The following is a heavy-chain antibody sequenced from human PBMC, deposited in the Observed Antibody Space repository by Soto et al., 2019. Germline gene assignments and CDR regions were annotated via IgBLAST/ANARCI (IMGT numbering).Heavy chain of an antibody. D-gene: IGHD3-10*01. CDR3: AGTSGVASWFDP. J-gene: IGHJ5*02. CDR2: IYYSGST. CDR1: GGSVSSGSYY. Sequence: SETLSLTCTVSGGSVSSGSYYWSWIRQPPGKGLEWIGYIYYSGSTNYNPSLKSRVTISVDTSKNQFSLKLSSVTAADTAVYFCAGTSGVASWFDPWGQGILVTVFS. V-gene: IGHV4-61*01.